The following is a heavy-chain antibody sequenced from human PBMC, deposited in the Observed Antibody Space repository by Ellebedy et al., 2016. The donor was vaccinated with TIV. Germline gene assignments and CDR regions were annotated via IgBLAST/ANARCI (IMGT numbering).Heavy chain of an antibody. D-gene: IGHD3-22*01. CDR1: GFTFRNFA. CDR3: AKLDSSGYYYGRFDY. V-gene: IGHV3-23*01. J-gene: IGHJ4*02. CDR2: ISSSGVST. Sequence: GGSLRLSCAASGFTFRNFAMTWVCQAPGKGLEWVSSISSSGVSTDYADSVRGRVTISRDNSKNTLYLQMNSLRADDSAVYYCAKLDSSGYYYGRFDYWGQGTLVTVSS.